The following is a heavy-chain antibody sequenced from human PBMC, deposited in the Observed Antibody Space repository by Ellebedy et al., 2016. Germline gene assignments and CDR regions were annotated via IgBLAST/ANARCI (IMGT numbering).Heavy chain of an antibody. CDR1: GYSFTSYW. V-gene: IGHV5-51*01. J-gene: IGHJ4*02. CDR2: IYPGDSDT. Sequence: GGSLRLSXKGSGYSFTSYWIGWVRQMPGKGLEWVGLIYPGDSDTRYSPSFQGQVTISADKSISTAYLQWSSLKASDTAMYYCARRSDYIWGRWGQGTLVTVSS. D-gene: IGHD3-16*01. CDR3: ARRSDYIWGR.